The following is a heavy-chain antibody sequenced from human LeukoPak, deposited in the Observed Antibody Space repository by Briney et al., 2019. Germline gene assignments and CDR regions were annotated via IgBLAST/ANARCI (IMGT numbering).Heavy chain of an antibody. D-gene: IGHD3-10*01. CDR2: IYYSGSS. V-gene: IGHV4-59*08. CDR3: ARGGSGSYYDHYYYYYGMDV. CDR1: GGSISGYH. Sequence: SETLSLTCNVSGGSISGYHWSWIRQPPGKGLEWLGYIYYSGSSNYNPSLKSRVTMSADTSKNQFSLKLSSVTAADTAVYYCARGGSGSYYDHYYYYYGMDVWGQGTTVTVSS. J-gene: IGHJ6*02.